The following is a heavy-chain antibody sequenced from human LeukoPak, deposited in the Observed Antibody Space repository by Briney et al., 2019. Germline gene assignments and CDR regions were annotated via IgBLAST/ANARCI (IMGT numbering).Heavy chain of an antibody. D-gene: IGHD6-6*01. CDR1: GYTFTSFG. CDR3: ASSREQLPGYYYYMDV. CDR2: ISAYNGNT. J-gene: IGHJ6*03. V-gene: IGHV1-18*01. Sequence: ASVKVSCKVSGYTFTSFGISWVRQAPGQGPEWMGWISAYNGNTNYAQKFQGRVTMTTDTSTSTAYMELGSLGSDDTAVYYCASSREQLPGYYYYMDVWGKGTTVTVSS.